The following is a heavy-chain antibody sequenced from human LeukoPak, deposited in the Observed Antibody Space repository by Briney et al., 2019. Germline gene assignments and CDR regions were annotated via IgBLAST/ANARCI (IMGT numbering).Heavy chain of an antibody. V-gene: IGHV1-18*01. Sequence: RASVKVSCKASGYTFTGYGISWVRQAPGQGLEWMGWICAYNGNTNYAQKLQGRVTMTTDTSTSTAYMELRSLRSDDTAVYYCARGDYSGSYFVYWGQGTLVTVSS. CDR2: ICAYNGNT. J-gene: IGHJ4*02. CDR1: GYTFTGYG. D-gene: IGHD1-26*01. CDR3: ARGDYSGSYFVY.